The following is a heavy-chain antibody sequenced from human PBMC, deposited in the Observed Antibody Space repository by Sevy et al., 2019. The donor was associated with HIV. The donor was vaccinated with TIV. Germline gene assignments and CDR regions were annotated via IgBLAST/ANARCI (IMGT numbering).Heavy chain of an antibody. D-gene: IGHD6-19*01. CDR1: GFTFSNYA. CDR2: FSLGCGKI. CDR3: GREGCRKPHDY. V-gene: IGHV3-23*01. J-gene: IGHJ4*02. Sequence: GGSLRLSCAASGFTFSNYAMSWVRQVPGKGLEWVSIFSLGCGKINYADSVKGRFTTSRVNSKNTLYLQMNSLRAEDTALYYCGREGCRKPHDYWGQGTLVTVSS.